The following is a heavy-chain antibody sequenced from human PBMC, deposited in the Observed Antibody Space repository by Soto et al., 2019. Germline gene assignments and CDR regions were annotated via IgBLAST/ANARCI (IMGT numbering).Heavy chain of an antibody. CDR2: IYSGGST. V-gene: IGHV3-53*01. J-gene: IGHJ4*02. CDR3: ASQYSSSSLGLGY. CDR1: GFTVSSNY. Sequence: GGSLRLSCAASGFTVSSNYMSWVRQAPGKGLEWVSVIYSGGSTYYADSVKGRFTISRDNSKNTLYLQMNSLRAADTAVYYCASQYSSSSLGLGYWGQGTLVTVSS. D-gene: IGHD6-6*01.